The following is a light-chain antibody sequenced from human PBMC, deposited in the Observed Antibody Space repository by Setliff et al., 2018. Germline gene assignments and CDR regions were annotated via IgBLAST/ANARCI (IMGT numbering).Light chain of an antibody. V-gene: IGLV2-14*01. J-gene: IGLJ1*01. CDR2: DVS. Sequence: QSALAQPASVSGSPGQSITISCTGTSSDVGGYNYVSWCQQHPGKAPKLMIYDVSKRPSGVSNRFSGSKSGNTASLTISGLQAEDEADYYCSSYTSSSTLVFGTGTKVTVL. CDR1: SSDVGGYNY. CDR3: SSYTSSSTLV.